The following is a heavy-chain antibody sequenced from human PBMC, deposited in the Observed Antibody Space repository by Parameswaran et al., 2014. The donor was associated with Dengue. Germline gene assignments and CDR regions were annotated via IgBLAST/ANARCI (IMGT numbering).Heavy chain of an antibody. V-gene: IGHV3-30*18. CDR3: AKVGDYGGSCPDY. D-gene: IGHD4-17*01. Sequence: WIRQPPGKGLEWVATTSYDGSNKFLADSVKGRFTISRDNSKNTLYLQMKSLRPDDTAVYYCAKVGDYGGSCPDYWGQGTLVTVSS. CDR2: TSYDGSNK. J-gene: IGHJ4*02.